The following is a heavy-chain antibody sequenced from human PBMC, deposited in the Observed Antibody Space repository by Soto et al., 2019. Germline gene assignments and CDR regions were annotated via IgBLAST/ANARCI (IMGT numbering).Heavy chain of an antibody. CDR1: GFNFNIYA. CDR3: AKEKDYDFVWGSDRFTSHD. D-gene: IGHD3-16*02. Sequence: GGSLRLYCTASGFNFNIYAMTWFRQAPGKGLEWVSSLSGRGGSTFYANSVRGRFTISRDNSRNTMYLQMHSLRAEDSAIYYCAKEKDYDFVWGSDRFTSHDWGQGTLVTVSS. V-gene: IGHV3-23*01. J-gene: IGHJ4*02. CDR2: LSGRGGST.